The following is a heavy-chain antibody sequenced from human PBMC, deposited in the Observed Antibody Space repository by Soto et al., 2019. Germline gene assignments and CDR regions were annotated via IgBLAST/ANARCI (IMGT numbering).Heavy chain of an antibody. CDR1: GYSISAYY. J-gene: IGHJ4*02. D-gene: IGHD3-10*01. CDR3: GRDDYGIFHY. CDR2: IDPNNGGT. V-gene: IGHV1-2*02. Sequence: ASVEVSCKPSGYSISAYYIHWVRQAPGQGLEWMGWIDPNNGGTVSAQKFQGRLTMTRDTSISTVYMDLSGLTSDDTALYYCGRDDYGIFHYWGQGSLVTVSS.